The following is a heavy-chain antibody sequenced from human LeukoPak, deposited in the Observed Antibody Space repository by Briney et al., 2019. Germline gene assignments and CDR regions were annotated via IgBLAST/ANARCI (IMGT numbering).Heavy chain of an antibody. CDR3: AKDMGWFDP. Sequence: PGGXXRLSCAASGFTFRSYAMNWVRQAPGKGLEWVSAISGTGDSPHYADSVKGGFTISRDNSKNTLYLQMNSLRAEDTAFYYCAKDMGWFDPWGQGTLVTVSS. V-gene: IGHV3-23*01. J-gene: IGHJ5*02. D-gene: IGHD1-26*01. CDR1: GFTFRSYA. CDR2: ISGTGDSP.